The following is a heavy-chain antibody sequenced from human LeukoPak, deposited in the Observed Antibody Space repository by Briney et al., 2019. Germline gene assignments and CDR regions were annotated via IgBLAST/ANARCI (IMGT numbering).Heavy chain of an antibody. D-gene: IGHD3-16*02. CDR2: IYYNGST. V-gene: IGHV4-59*01. CDR1: GVSIGNYY. Sequence: PSETLSLTCTVSGVSIGNYYWSWLRQPPGKALEWIGYIYYNGSTNYNPSLISRVTISVDTSKNQFSLKVSSVTAADTAVYYCARGSGGAMVSYYHNYYMDVWGKGTTVTISS. J-gene: IGHJ6*03. CDR3: ARGSGGAMVSYYHNYYMDV.